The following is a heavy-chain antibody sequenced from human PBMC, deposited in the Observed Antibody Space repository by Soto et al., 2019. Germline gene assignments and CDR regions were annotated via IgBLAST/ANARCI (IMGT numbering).Heavy chain of an antibody. V-gene: IGHV4-30-2*01. CDR3: AREIVTAGGNNYFDP. CDR2: IYHGGTT. J-gene: IGHJ5*02. CDR1: GGFISSGDSS. D-gene: IGHD2-21*02. Sequence: TSETLSLTCAVSGGFISSGDSSWSWIRQPPGRGLEWIGHIYHGGTTFYNPSLKSRVAISVDKSNNQFSLRLTSVTAADTAVYFCAREIVTAGGNNYFDPWGPGTLVTVS.